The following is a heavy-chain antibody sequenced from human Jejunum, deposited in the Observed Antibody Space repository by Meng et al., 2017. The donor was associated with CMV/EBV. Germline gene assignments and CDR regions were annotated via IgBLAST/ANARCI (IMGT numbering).Heavy chain of an antibody. Sequence: GFPFENYVMHWVRQAPGKGLEWVAGINWNSEIIGYGDSVKGRFTISRDNAKNSLYLQINSLRTEDTALYYCAKEASLSAIAQYFDHWGQGTLVTVSS. CDR3: AKEASLSAIAQYFDH. CDR2: INWNSEII. V-gene: IGHV3-9*01. CDR1: GFPFENYV. J-gene: IGHJ4*02. D-gene: IGHD2/OR15-2a*01.